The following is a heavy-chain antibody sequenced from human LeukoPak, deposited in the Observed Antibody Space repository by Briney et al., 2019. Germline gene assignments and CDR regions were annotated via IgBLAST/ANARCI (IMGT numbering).Heavy chain of an antibody. CDR3: ARDYTRPYGDYSFDY. CDR1: GFTFSSYS. V-gene: IGHV3-21*01. J-gene: IGHJ4*02. D-gene: IGHD4-17*01. Sequence: PGGSLRLSCAASGFTFSSYSMNWVRQAPGKGLEWVSSISSSSSYIYYADSVKGRFTISRDNAKNSLYLQMNSLRAEDTAVYYCARDYTRPYGDYSFDYWGQGTLVTVSS. CDR2: ISSSSSYI.